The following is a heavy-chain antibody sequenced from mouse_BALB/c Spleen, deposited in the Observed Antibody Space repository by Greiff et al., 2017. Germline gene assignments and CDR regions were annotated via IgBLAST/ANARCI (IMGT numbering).Heavy chain of an antibody. D-gene: IGHD1-1*01. Sequence: VQLQQSGAELMKPGASVKISCKATGYTFSSYWIEWVKQRHGHGLEWIGEILPGSGSTNYNEKFKGKATFTADTSSNTAYMQLSSLTSEDSAVYYCARTDYGSSGYFDVWGAGTTVTVSS. J-gene: IGHJ1*01. V-gene: IGHV1-9*01. CDR3: ARTDYGSSGYFDV. CDR1: GYTFSSYW. CDR2: ILPGSGST.